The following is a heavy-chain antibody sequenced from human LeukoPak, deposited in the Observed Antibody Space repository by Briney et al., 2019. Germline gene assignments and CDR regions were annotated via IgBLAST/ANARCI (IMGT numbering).Heavy chain of an antibody. CDR1: GDSVSSNSAA. Sequence: SQTLSLTCAISGDSVSSNSAAWNWIRQSPSSGLEWLGRTYYRSKWYDDYAVSVKSRITINPDTSKNQFSLQLNSVTPEDTAVYYCARGIAARPRLWYFDLWGRGTLVTVSS. CDR3: ARGIAARPRLWYFDL. J-gene: IGHJ2*01. CDR2: TYYRSKWYD. D-gene: IGHD6-6*01. V-gene: IGHV6-1*01.